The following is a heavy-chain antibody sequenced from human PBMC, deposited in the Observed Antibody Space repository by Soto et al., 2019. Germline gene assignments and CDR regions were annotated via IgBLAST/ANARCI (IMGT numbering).Heavy chain of an antibody. Sequence: SETLSLTCTVSGGSMTSYYWSWIRQPPGKGLEWIGFIYYTGNTKYNPSLKSRVTISVDTSKNLFSLKLKSVTAADTAVYYCARRIMALEIFDSWGQGTVVTVSS. CDR1: GGSMTSYY. D-gene: IGHD3-16*01. V-gene: IGHV4-59*08. J-gene: IGHJ4*02. CDR3: ARRIMALEIFDS. CDR2: IYYTGNT.